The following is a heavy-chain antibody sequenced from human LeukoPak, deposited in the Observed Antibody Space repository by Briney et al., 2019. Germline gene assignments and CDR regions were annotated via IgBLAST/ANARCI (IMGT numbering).Heavy chain of an antibody. Sequence: GGSLRLSCAASGFTFSSCAMTWVRQAPGKGLEWVSSISGSGATTYYADSVKGRFTISRDNSNNTVYLQMNSLRADDTAVYYSAKDQSRVGASDPFDYWGQGMQVGVSS. CDR3: AKDQSRVGASDPFDY. CDR1: GFTFSSCA. CDR2: ISGSGATT. V-gene: IGHV3-23*01. D-gene: IGHD1-26*01. J-gene: IGHJ4*02.